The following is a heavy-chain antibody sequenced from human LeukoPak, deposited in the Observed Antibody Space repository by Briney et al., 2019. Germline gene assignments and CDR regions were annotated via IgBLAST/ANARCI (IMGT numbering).Heavy chain of an antibody. CDR2: IYTSGST. CDR3: ARVTMVRGVIDWFDP. Sequence: SETLSLTCTVSGGSISSGSYYWSWIRQPAGKGLEWIGRIYTSGSTNYNPSLKSRVTISVDTSKNQFSLKLSSVTAADTAVYYCARVTMVRGVIDWFDPWGQGTLVTVSS. J-gene: IGHJ5*02. D-gene: IGHD3-10*01. CDR1: GGSISSGSYY. V-gene: IGHV4-61*02.